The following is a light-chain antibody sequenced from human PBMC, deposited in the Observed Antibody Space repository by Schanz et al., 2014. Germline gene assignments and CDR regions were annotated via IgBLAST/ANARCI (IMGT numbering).Light chain of an antibody. CDR3: AAWDDSLNGHVV. CDR1: SSNIGSNP. Sequence: QSVLTHPPSASGTPGQRVTISCSGSSSNIGSNPVNWYQQLPRAAPTLLIYTSDQRPSGVPDRFSGSKSGTSASLAISGLQSEDEAHYYCAAWDDSLNGHVVFGGGTKLTVL. V-gene: IGLV1-44*01. CDR2: TSD. J-gene: IGLJ2*01.